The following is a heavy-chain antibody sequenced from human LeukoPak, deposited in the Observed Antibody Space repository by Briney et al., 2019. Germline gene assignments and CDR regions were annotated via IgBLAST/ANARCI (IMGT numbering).Heavy chain of an antibody. CDR2: IRYDGSNK. CDR1: GFTFSSYG. Sequence: PGGSLRLPCAASGFTFSSYGMHWVRQAPGKGLEWVAFIRYDGSNKYYADSVKGRFTISRDNAKNSLYLQMNSLRADDAAVYHCARQETSSYNGAFDIWGQGTMVTVSS. D-gene: IGHD1-26*01. CDR3: ARQETSSYNGAFDI. V-gene: IGHV3-30*02. J-gene: IGHJ3*02.